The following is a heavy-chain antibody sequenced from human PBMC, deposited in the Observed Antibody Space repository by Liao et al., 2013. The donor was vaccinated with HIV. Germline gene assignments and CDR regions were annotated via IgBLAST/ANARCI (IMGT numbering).Heavy chain of an antibody. CDR1: GGSISSGGYS. J-gene: IGHJ3*02. CDR3: ASSGYAYGDSAFDI. Sequence: QLQLQESGSGLVKPSQTLSLTCAVSGGSISSGGYSWSWIRQPPGKGLEWIGYIYHSGSTYYNPSLKDRVHISGDTSKNQFSLDLFFVSVADTAVYFCASSGYAYGDSAFDIWGQG. CDR2: IYHSGST. V-gene: IGHV4-30-2*05. D-gene: IGHD5-18*01.